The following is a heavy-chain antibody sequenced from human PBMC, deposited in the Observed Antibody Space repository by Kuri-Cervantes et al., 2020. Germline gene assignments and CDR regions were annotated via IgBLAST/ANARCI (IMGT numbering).Heavy chain of an antibody. D-gene: IGHD1-26*01. CDR1: GFTFSSYA. V-gene: IGHV3-30-3*01. CDR2: ISYDGSNK. CDR3: AKETGSGSSNDDY. Sequence: GESLKISCAASGFTFSSYAMHWVRQAPGKGLEWVAVISYDGSNKYYADSVKGRFTISRDNSKNTLYLQMNSLRAEDTAVYYCAKETGSGSSNDDYWGQGTLVTVSS. J-gene: IGHJ4*02.